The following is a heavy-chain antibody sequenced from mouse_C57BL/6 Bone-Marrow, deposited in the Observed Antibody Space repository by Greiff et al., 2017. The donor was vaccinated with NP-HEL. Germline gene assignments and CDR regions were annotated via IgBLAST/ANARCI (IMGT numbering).Heavy chain of an antibody. Sequence: QVTLKVSGPGILQSSQTLSLTCSFSGFSLSTSGMGVSWIRQPSGKGLEWLAHTYWDDDKRYNPSLKSRHTISKDTSRNQVFLKITSVDTADTATDYCAREYGSSCAAMDYWGQGTSVTVSS. CDR3: AREYGSSCAAMDY. CDR1: GFSLSTSGMG. CDR2: TYWDDDK. V-gene: IGHV8-12*01. D-gene: IGHD1-1*01. J-gene: IGHJ4*01.